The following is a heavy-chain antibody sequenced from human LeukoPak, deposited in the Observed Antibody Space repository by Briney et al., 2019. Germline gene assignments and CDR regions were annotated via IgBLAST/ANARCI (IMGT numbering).Heavy chain of an antibody. V-gene: IGHV3-23*01. Sequence: GGSLRLSCAASGFTFSSYGMSWVRQAPGKGLEWVSAISGSGGSTYYADSVKGRFTISRDNSKNTLYLQMNSLRAEDTAVYYCANTVVPSTIPQYFQHWGQGTLVTVSS. CDR3: ANTVVPSTIPQYFQH. CDR1: GFTFSSYG. J-gene: IGHJ1*01. CDR2: ISGSGGST. D-gene: IGHD4-23*01.